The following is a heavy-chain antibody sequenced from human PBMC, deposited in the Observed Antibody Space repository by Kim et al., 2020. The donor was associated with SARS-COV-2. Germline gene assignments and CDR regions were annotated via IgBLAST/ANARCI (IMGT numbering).Heavy chain of an antibody. Sequence: SETLSLTCTVSGGSISSYYWSWIRQPPGKGLEWIGYIYYSGSTNYNPSLKSRVTISVDTSKNQFSLKLSSVTAADTAVYYCARATFSNNWFDPWGQGTLV. CDR3: ARATFSNNWFDP. D-gene: IGHD3-16*01. V-gene: IGHV4-59*13. CDR1: GGSISSYY. CDR2: IYYSGST. J-gene: IGHJ5*02.